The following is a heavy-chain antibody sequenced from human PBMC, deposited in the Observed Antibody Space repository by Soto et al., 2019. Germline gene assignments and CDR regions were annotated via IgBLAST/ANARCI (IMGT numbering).Heavy chain of an antibody. J-gene: IGHJ6*02. D-gene: IGHD6-19*01. V-gene: IGHV4-61*08. CDR1: GGSVSSGDFY. CDR2: IYYNGST. Sequence: PSETLSLACTFSGGSVSSGDFYWTRIRQPPGKGMAWIGYIYYNGSTNYNPSLKSRVTISSDTSKSQFSLRLFSVTAADTAVYYGARDRPRTIYNSDYYNYGMDVWGQGTTVTVSS. CDR3: ARDRPRTIYNSDYYNYGMDV.